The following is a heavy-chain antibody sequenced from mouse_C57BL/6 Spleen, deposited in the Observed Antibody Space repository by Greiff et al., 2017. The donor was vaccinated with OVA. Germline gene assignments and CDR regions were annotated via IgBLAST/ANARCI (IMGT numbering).Heavy chain of an antibody. J-gene: IGHJ3*01. CDR2: IWSGGST. Sequence: VQLQQSGPGLVQPSQSLSIPCTGSGFSLNSYGVHWVRPSPGKGLEWLGVIWSGGSTDYNAAFISRLSISKDNSKSQVFFKMNSLQADDTAIYYCARALYDGYPFAYWGQGTLVTVSA. V-gene: IGHV2-2*01. CDR3: ARALYDGYPFAY. CDR1: GFSLNSYG. D-gene: IGHD2-3*01.